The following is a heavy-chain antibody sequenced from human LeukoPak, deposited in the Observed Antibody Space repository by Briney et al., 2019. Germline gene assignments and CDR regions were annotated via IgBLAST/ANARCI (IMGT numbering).Heavy chain of an antibody. Sequence: SETLSLTCTVSGGSISSGDYYWSWIRQPPGKGLEWIVYSYYSGSTYYNPSLKSRVTISVDTSKNQFSLKLSSVTAADTAVYYCASALPLNWNYGAYMDVWGQGTTVTVSS. CDR1: GGSISSGDYY. CDR2: SYYSGST. J-gene: IGHJ6*02. CDR3: ASALPLNWNYGAYMDV. V-gene: IGHV4-30-4*02. D-gene: IGHD1-7*01.